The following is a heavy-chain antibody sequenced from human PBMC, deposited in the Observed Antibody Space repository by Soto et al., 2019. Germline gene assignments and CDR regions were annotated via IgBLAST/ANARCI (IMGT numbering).Heavy chain of an antibody. V-gene: IGHV1-58*01. Sequence: SVKVSCKASGFTFTSSAVQWVRQARGQRLEWIGWIVVGSGNTNYAQKFQERVTITRDMSTSTAYMELSSLRSEDTAVYYCAADTECDDSCGLSFDRWGQGTLVTVSS. CDR3: AADTECDDSCGLSFDR. D-gene: IGHD3-22*01. J-gene: IGHJ5*02. CDR2: IVVGSGNT. CDR1: GFTFTSSA.